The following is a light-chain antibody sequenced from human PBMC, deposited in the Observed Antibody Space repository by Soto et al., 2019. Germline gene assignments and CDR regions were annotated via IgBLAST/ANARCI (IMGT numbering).Light chain of an antibody. CDR3: QQYASSPLT. CDR2: GAS. V-gene: IGKV3-20*01. CDR1: QSVGRNY. J-gene: IGKJ4*01. Sequence: EIVLTQSPGTLSLSPGERATLSCRASQSVGRNYLAWYQQKPGQAPRLLIHGASTRATGIPDRFSGSGSGTDFTHTISRLEPEDFAVYYCQQYASSPLTFGGGTKVETK.